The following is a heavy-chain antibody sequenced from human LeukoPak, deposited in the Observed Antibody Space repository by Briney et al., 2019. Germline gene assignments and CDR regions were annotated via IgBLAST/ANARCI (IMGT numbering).Heavy chain of an antibody. J-gene: IGHJ4*02. Sequence: PGGSLRLSCAVSGFTVSSHYMSWVRQAPGKGLEWVSVIYTGGGTYYADSVKGRFTIFRDNSKNTLHLQMHRLRAEGTAVYYCATLLSSGTSAHFDYWGKGTLVTVSS. CDR2: IYTGGGT. V-gene: IGHV3-66*01. CDR1: GFTVSSHY. D-gene: IGHD3-22*01. CDR3: ATLLSSGTSAHFDY.